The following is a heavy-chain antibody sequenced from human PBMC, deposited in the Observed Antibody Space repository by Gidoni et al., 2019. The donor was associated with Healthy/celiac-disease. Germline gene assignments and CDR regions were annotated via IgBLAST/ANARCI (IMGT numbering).Heavy chain of an antibody. CDR2: ISGSGGST. Sequence: EVQLVESGGGLVQPGGSLRLSCAASGFTFRSYAMSWVRQAPGKGLEWVAAISGSGGSTYYADSVKGRFTSSRDNSKNTLYLQMNSLRAEDTAVYYCAKDSSPGVTWHDAFDIWGQGTMVTVSS. D-gene: IGHD7-27*01. J-gene: IGHJ3*02. CDR3: AKDSSPGVTWHDAFDI. V-gene: IGHV3-23*04. CDR1: GFTFRSYA.